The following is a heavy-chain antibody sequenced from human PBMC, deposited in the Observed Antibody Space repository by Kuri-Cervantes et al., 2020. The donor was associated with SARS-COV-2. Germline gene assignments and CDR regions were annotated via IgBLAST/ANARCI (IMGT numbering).Heavy chain of an antibody. J-gene: IGHJ4*02. CDR2: IWYDGSNK. V-gene: IGHV3-33*01. D-gene: IGHD3-16*01. CDR1: GFTFSSYG. Sequence: GESLKISCAASGFTFSSYGMHWVRQAPGKGLEWVAVIWYDGSNKYYADSVKGRFTISRDNAKNSLYLQMNSLRAEDTAVYYCAREPGGTFDYWGQGTLVTVSS. CDR3: AREPGGTFDY.